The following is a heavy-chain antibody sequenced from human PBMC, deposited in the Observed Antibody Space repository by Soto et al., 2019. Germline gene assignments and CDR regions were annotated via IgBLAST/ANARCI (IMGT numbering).Heavy chain of an antibody. Sequence: GGSLRLSCAASGFTFSSYSMNWVRQAPGKGLEWVSSISSSSSYIYYADSVKGRFTISRDNAKNSLYLQMNSLRAEDTAVYYCARAPRAWHYYYYGMDVWGQGTTVTVSS. CDR2: ISSSSSYI. V-gene: IGHV3-21*01. J-gene: IGHJ6*02. CDR1: GFTFSSYS. CDR3: ARAPRAWHYYYYGMDV.